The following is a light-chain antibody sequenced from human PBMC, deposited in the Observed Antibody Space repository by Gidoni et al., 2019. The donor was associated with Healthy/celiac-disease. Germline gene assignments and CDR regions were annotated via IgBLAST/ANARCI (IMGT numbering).Light chain of an antibody. CDR3: CSYAGSSTPYV. J-gene: IGLJ1*01. CDR1: SSDVGSYNL. V-gene: IGLV2-23*01. CDR2: EGS. Sequence: QSALTQPASESGSPGPSIPISCTGTSSDVGSYNLVSWYQQHPGKAPKLMIYEGSKRPSGVSNRFSGSKSGNTASLTISGLQAEDEADYYCCSYAGSSTPYVFGTGTKVTVL.